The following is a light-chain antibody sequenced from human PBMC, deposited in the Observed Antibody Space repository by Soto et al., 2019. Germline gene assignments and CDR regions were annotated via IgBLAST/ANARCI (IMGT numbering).Light chain of an antibody. J-gene: IGKJ5*01. V-gene: IGKV1-39*01. CDR1: QSISSW. CDR2: AAS. CDR3: QQSYSTPHT. Sequence: DIQMTQSPSTLSASVGERVTITCRASQSISSWLAWYQQKPGKAPKLLIYAASNLQSGVPSRFSGSGSGTDFTLTISSLQPEDFATYYCQQSYSTPHTFGQGTRLEI.